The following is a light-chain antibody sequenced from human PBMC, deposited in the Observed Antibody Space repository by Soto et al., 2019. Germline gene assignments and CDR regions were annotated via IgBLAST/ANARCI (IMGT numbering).Light chain of an antibody. CDR3: QHYDEIPMN. CDR2: GAT. Sequence: MHMRQSPSSLSASVGDRVNITCRASQGIGNYLNWYQQKQGKAPNLLIFGATTLQRGVPSRFSGSGYGTHFTFTISVLQTEDFAIYYCQHYDEIPMNFGQGTRLEI. CDR1: QGIGNY. V-gene: IGKV1-33*01. J-gene: IGKJ5*01.